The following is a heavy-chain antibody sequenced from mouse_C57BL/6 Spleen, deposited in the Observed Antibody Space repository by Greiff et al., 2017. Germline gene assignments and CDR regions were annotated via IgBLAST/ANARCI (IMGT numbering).Heavy chain of an antibody. CDR2: IWPGGGT. Sequence: VQRVESGPGLVAPSPSLSITCTVSGFSLTSYAISWVCQPPGKGLEWLGVIWPGGGTNYNSALKARLSISKDNSKSQDFLKMNSLQTDDTARYYCATYAHYAMDYWGQGTSVTVSS. CDR1: GFSLTSYA. D-gene: IGHD6-5*01. J-gene: IGHJ4*01. CDR3: ATYAHYAMDY. V-gene: IGHV2-9-1*01.